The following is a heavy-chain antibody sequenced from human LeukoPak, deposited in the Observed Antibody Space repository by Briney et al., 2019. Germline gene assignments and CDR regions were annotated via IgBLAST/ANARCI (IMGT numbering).Heavy chain of an antibody. CDR2: ISSSGSTI. V-gene: IGHV3-48*03. J-gene: IGHJ4*02. CDR1: GFTFSSYW. D-gene: IGHD2-15*01. Sequence: SGGSLRLSCAASGFTFSSYWMHWVRQAPGKGLEWVSYISSSGSTIYYADSVKGRFTISRDNAKNSLYLQMNSLRAEDTAVYYCAKDLFIGGYCSGGSCYPFDYWGQGTLVTVSS. CDR3: AKDLFIGGYCSGGSCYPFDY.